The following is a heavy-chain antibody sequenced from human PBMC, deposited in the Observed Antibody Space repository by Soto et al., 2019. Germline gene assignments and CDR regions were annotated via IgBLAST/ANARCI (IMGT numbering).Heavy chain of an antibody. CDR2: IIPIFGTA. Sequence: QVQLVQSGAAVKKPGSSVKVSCKASGGTFSSYAISWVRQAPGQGLEWMGGIIPIFGTANYAQKFQGRVTITADESTSTAYMELSSLRSEDTAVYYCARSYCGGDCSLIYYYGMDVWGQGTTVTVSS. CDR1: GGTFSSYA. CDR3: ARSYCGGDCSLIYYYGMDV. D-gene: IGHD2-21*02. J-gene: IGHJ6*02. V-gene: IGHV1-69*12.